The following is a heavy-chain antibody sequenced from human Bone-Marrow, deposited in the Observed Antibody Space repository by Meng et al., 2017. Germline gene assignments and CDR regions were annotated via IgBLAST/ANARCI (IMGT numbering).Heavy chain of an antibody. CDR2: VYHNGDT. Sequence: SETLSLTCGVSGGSISSNTWWSWVRQPPGKGLEWIGEVYHNGDTNYNPSLKSRVTISVVKSKNQFSLRLNSVTAADTAVYYCARVEGGYGIYYFDYWGQGTLVTGSS. D-gene: IGHD3-22*01. V-gene: IGHV4-4*02. CDR3: ARVEGGYGIYYFDY. CDR1: GGSISSNTW. J-gene: IGHJ4*02.